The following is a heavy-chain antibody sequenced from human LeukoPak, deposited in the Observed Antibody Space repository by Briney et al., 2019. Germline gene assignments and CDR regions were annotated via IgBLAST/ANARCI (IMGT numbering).Heavy chain of an antibody. CDR1: GFTFSSYW. V-gene: IGHV3-7*01. CDR2: IKQDGSEK. Sequence: GGSLRLSCAASGFTFSSYWMSWVRQAPGKGLEWVANIKQDGSEKYYVDSVKGRFTISRDNAKNSLYLQMNSLRAEDTAVYYCARGPSYCGTNCYYYFEYWGQGTLVTVSS. CDR3: ARGPSYCGTNCYYYFEY. J-gene: IGHJ4*02. D-gene: IGHD2-21*01.